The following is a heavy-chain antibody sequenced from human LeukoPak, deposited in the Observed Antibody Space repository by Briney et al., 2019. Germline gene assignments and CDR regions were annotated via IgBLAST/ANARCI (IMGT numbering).Heavy chain of an antibody. V-gene: IGHV5-51*01. CDR1: GNIFTSYW. J-gene: IGHJ3*02. D-gene: IGHD1-26*01. Sequence: GESMNISCKASGNIFTSYWNGGGRQTGRKGLGWIGIIYPGGSDTRYRPFFQGQVAISADKSISTAYLQLSSLKAADTAMYYCARADRVGDTNAFDIWGQGTMVTVSS. CDR3: ARADRVGDTNAFDI. CDR2: IYPGGSDT.